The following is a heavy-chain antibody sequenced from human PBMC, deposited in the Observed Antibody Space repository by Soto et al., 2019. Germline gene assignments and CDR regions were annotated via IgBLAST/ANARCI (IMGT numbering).Heavy chain of an antibody. CDR3: ARGRGLDFYGMDV. Sequence: GSLRLSCAASGFTFSSYAMHWVRQAPGKGLEWVAVISYDGSNKYYADSVKGRFTISRDNSKNTLYLQMNSLRAEDTAVYYCARGRGLDFYGMDVWGQGTTVTVSS. V-gene: IGHV3-30-3*01. CDR2: ISYDGSNK. J-gene: IGHJ6*02. CDR1: GFTFSSYA.